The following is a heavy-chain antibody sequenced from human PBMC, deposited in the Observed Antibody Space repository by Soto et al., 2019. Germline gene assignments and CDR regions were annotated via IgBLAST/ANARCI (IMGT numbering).Heavy chain of an antibody. CDR3: GKGAGEYYGWGVWGGGHHDAFDI. V-gene: IGHV3-23*01. Sequence: EVQLLESGGGLVQPGGSLRLSCAASGFTFSNYAMSWVRQAPGKGLEWVSAISGSGGHTYYPDSVKGRFTISRDNSKKPRYLEMNGWRAEDRAVYYWGKGAGEYYGWGVWGGGHHDAFDIWGQGTMVTVSS. J-gene: IGHJ3*02. CDR1: GFTFSNYA. D-gene: IGHD3-10*01. CDR2: ISGSGGHT.